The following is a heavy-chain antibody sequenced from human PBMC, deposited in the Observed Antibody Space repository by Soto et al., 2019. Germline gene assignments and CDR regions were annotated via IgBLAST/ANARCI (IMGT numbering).Heavy chain of an antibody. V-gene: IGHV4-31*03. D-gene: IGHD6-13*01. CDR3: ATHSPYYYYGMDV. J-gene: IGHJ6*02. CDR2: IYYSGST. Sequence: PSETLSLTCTVSGGSISSGGYYWSWIRQHPGKGLEWIGYIYYSGSTYYNPSLKSRVTISVDTSKNQFSLKLSSVTAADTAVYYCATHSPYYYYGMDVWGQGTTVTVPS. CDR1: GGSISSGGYY.